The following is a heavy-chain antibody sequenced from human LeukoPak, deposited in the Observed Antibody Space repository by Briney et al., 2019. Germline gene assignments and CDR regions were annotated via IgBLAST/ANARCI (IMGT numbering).Heavy chain of an antibody. Sequence: SVKVSCKASGGTFSSYTISWVRQAPGRGLEWMGRIIPILGIANYAQKFQGRVTITADKSTSTAYMELSSLRSEDTAVYYCARGEMATILDYWGQGTLVTVSS. V-gene: IGHV1-69*02. J-gene: IGHJ4*02. CDR3: ARGEMATILDY. CDR1: GGTFSSYT. CDR2: IIPILGIA. D-gene: IGHD5-24*01.